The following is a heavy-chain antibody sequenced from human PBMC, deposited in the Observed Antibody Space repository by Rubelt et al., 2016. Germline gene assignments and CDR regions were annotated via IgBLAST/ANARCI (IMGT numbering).Heavy chain of an antibody. CDR2: VHYSGRN. CDR1: GASMTSDDYY. Sequence: QLQMQESGPGLVKPSETLSLTCTVSGASMTSDDYYYDWIRQSPGKGLEWIGNVHYSGRNLYNSSLKSRVTMSVDTSKNQVSLKRTAVTATDTAVYYCARHRGGRNFFDYWGQGTLVTVSS. J-gene: IGHJ4*02. D-gene: IGHD1-26*01. V-gene: IGHV4-39*01. CDR3: ARHRGGRNFFDY.